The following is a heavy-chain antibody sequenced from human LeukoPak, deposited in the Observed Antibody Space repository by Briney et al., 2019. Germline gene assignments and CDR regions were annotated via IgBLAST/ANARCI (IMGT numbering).Heavy chain of an antibody. D-gene: IGHD6-6*01. J-gene: IGHJ6*02. Sequence: SSETLSLTCSVAGGSISSYYWSWIRQPPGKGLEWIGYIYYSGSTNYNPSLKSRVTISVDTSKNQFSLKLSSVTAADTAVYYCARDLYSSSSPNYYYGMDVWGQGTTVTVSS. CDR3: ARDLYSSSSPNYYYGMDV. CDR1: GGSISSYY. V-gene: IGHV4-59*01. CDR2: IYYSGST.